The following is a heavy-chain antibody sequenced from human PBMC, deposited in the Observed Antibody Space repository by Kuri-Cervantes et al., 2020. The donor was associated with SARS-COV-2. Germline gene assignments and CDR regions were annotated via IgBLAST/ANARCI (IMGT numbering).Heavy chain of an antibody. Sequence: GESLKISCAASGLTISNYGMHWVRQAPGKGLEWVAFIRYDGSKKDYADSVKGRFIISRDNAKNSLYLQTNSLRVEDTALYYCARAYGDYVFREGLDSWGQGTLVTVSS. D-gene: IGHD4-17*01. V-gene: IGHV3-30*02. CDR3: ARAYGDYVFREGLDS. J-gene: IGHJ4*02. CDR2: IRYDGSKK. CDR1: GLTISNYG.